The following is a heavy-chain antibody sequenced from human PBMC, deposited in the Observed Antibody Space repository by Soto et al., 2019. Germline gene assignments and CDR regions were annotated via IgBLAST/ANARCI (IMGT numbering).Heavy chain of an antibody. CDR3: AKCPGTYYYYMDV. Sequence: GGSLRLSCAASGFTFSSYAMSWVRQAPGKGLEWVSAISGSGGSTYYADSVKGRFTISRDNSKNTLYLQMNSLRDDDTAVYYCAKCPGTYYYYMDVWGKGTTVTVSS. D-gene: IGHD1-1*01. CDR2: ISGSGGST. V-gene: IGHV3-23*01. CDR1: GFTFSSYA. J-gene: IGHJ6*03.